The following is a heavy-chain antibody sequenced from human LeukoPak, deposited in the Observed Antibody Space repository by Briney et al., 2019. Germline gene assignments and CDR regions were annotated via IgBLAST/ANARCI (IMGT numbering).Heavy chain of an antibody. CDR3: ARDFHCSSTSCYNFDY. D-gene: IGHD2-2*02. Sequence: ASVKVSCKASGYTFTGYYMHWVRQAPGQGLEWMGIINPSGGRTSYAQKFQGRVTMTRDTSTSTVYMELSSLRSEDTAVYYCARDFHCSSTSCYNFDYWGQGTLVTVSS. J-gene: IGHJ4*02. CDR2: INPSGGRT. V-gene: IGHV1-46*01. CDR1: GYTFTGYY.